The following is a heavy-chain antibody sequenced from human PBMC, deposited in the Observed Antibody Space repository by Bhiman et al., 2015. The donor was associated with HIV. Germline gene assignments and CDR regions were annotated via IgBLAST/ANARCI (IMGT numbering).Heavy chain of an antibody. V-gene: IGHV3-21*06. Sequence: EVQLVESGGGLVKPGGSLRVSCAASGFTFSDYGMSWVRQAPGRGLECVSFITSSGSYIYYADSVKGRFTISRDNARNSVYLQMNSLRADDMAVYYCARDLAAAGYYYFDLWGRGTLVTVSS. J-gene: IGHJ2*01. CDR1: GFTFSDYG. D-gene: IGHD6-13*01. CDR3: ARDLAAAGYYYFDL. CDR2: ITSSGSYI.